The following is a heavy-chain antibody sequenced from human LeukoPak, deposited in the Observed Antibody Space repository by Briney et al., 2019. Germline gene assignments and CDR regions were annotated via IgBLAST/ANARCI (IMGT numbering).Heavy chain of an antibody. D-gene: IGHD4-17*01. CDR2: IYHSGNT. CDR3: ARAGYGDSDFDY. J-gene: IGHJ4*02. V-gene: IGHV4-38-2*02. CDR1: GYSISTSYY. Sequence: SSETLSLTCTVSGYSISTSYYWGWIRQPPGKGLEWIGSIYHSGNTYYNPSLKSRVTISVDTSKNQFSLKLNSVTAADTAVYYCARAGYGDSDFDYWGQGTLVTVSS.